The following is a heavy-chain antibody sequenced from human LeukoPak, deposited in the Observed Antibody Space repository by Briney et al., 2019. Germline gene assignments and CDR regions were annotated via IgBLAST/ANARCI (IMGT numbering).Heavy chain of an antibody. CDR2: INPRDGET. V-gene: IGHV1-2*06. Sequence: ASVRVSCKAFGYNFAGYYIHWVRQAPGQGLEWMGRINPRDGETSFAQKFQGRVTMTRDTSISTAYMELSGLRSDDTAVYYCGRAIYRGYSYGSGGGDYWGQGTLVTVSS. CDR3: GRAIYRGYSYGSGGGDY. CDR1: GYNFAGYY. D-gene: IGHD5-18*01. J-gene: IGHJ4*02.